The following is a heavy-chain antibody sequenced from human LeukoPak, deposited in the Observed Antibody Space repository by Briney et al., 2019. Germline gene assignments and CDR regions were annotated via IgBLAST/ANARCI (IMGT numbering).Heavy chain of an antibody. J-gene: IGHJ5*02. CDR2: ISGSGGST. D-gene: IGHD6-13*01. CDR3: TKDSVAAAGTAWFDP. Sequence: PGGSLRLSCAASGFTFSSYAMSWVRQAPGKGLEWVSAISGSGGSTYYADSVEGRFTISRDNSKNTLYLQMNSLRAEDTAVYYCTKDSVAAAGTAWFDPWGQGTLVTVSS. CDR1: GFTFSSYA. V-gene: IGHV3-23*01.